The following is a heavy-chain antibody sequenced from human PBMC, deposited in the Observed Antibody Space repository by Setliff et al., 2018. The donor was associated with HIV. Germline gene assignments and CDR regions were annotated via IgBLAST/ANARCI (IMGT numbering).Heavy chain of an antibody. J-gene: IGHJ4*02. CDR2: ISHSGTT. D-gene: IGHD3-22*01. CDR3: ARTMLLPATQPFDY. CDR1: GASISSSYW. Sequence: PSETLSLTCAVSGASISSSYWWNWVRQPPGKGLEWIGEISHSGTTNYNPSLKSRLTMSVDTSKKHFSLKLSSMTAADTAVYYCARTMLLPATQPFDYWGQGTLVTVSS. V-gene: IGHV4-4*02.